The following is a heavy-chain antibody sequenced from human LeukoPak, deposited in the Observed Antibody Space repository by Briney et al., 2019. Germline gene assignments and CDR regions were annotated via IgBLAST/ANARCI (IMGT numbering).Heavy chain of an antibody. J-gene: IGHJ4*02. D-gene: IGHD3-16*02. Sequence: SETLSLTCAVYGGSFSGYYWSWIRQPPGKGLEWIGEINHSGSTNHNPSLKSRVTISVDTSKNQFSLKLSSVTAADTAVYYCARSPRGGLGELSTGYFDYWGQGTLVTVSS. V-gene: IGHV4-34*01. CDR1: GGSFSGYY. CDR3: ARSPRGGLGELSTGYFDY. CDR2: INHSGST.